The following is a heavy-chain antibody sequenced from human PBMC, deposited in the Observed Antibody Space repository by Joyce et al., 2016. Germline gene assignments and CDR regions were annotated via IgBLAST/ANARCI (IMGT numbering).Heavy chain of an antibody. J-gene: IGHJ4*02. V-gene: IGHV1-46*01. CDR1: GYTFTNYY. CDR3: ARAAPVGADPGTNFDL. D-gene: IGHD3-10*01. CDR2: INLSGGST. Sequence: QVQLVQSGAEVKKPGASVKVSCRASGYTFTNYYMHWVRQAPGQGLEWMGIINLSGGSTTYAHRFQGRVTMTRDTSTSTVYMELSSLRSEDTAIFYCARAAPVGADPGTNFDLWGQGTLVTVSS.